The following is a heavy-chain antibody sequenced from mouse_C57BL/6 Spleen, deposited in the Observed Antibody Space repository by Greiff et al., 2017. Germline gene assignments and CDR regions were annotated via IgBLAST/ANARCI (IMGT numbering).Heavy chain of an antibody. CDR1: GFSLTRSG. Sequence: QVQLKQSGPGLVQPSQRLSITCTVSGFSLTRSGVHWVRQSPGKGLEWLGVIWSGRSTDYNAAFISRLSISKDNTKRQVFFKMNSLQADDTAIYYCARAYDYDGAWFAYWGKGTLVTVSA. CDR2: IWSGRST. V-gene: IGHV2-2*01. D-gene: IGHD2-4*01. J-gene: IGHJ3*01. CDR3: ARAYDYDGAWFAY.